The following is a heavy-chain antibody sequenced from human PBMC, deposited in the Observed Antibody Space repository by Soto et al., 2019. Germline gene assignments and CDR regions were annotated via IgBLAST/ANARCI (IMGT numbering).Heavy chain of an antibody. CDR3: AKDGGWSLAVAGLFDY. CDR2: ISDSGGRT. CDR1: GSTFSSDD. D-gene: IGHD6-19*01. Sequence: EVHLLEYGGGLVQPGGSLRLSCVVSGSTFSSDDMSWVRKAPGRGLEWVSGISDSGGRTYYADSVKGRFTISRDNAKNTRYMQMNSLRFEDTALYFCAKDGGWSLAVAGLFDYWGPGTQVTVCS. J-gene: IGHJ4*02. V-gene: IGHV3-23*01.